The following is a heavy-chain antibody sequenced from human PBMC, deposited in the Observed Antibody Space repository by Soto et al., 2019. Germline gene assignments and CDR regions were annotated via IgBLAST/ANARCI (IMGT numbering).Heavy chain of an antibody. D-gene: IGHD2-2*01. J-gene: IGHJ2*01. CDR3: ARDKGRGRSVVPAAHWYFDL. CDR2: IYYSGST. CDR1: GGSISSGGYY. Sequence: QVQLQESGPGLVKPSQTLSLTCTVSGGSISSGGYYWSWIRQHPGKGLEWIGYIYYSGSTYYNPSLKSRVTISVDTSMNQFSLKLRSVTAADTAVYYCARDKGRGRSVVPAAHWYFDLWGRGTLVTVSS. V-gene: IGHV4-31*03.